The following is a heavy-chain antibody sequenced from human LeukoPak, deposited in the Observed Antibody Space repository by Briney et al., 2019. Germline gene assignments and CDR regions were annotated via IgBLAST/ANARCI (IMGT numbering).Heavy chain of an antibody. Sequence: GASVKVSCKASGGTFRTFAISRVRQAPGQGLEWMGGIIPIFGIPDSAQKFQGRLTITADESTTTAYMELSSLRSDDTAIYYCGLSGNYYYYYMDVWGKGTTVTISS. CDR2: IIPIFGIP. J-gene: IGHJ6*03. CDR1: GGTFRTFA. D-gene: IGHD6-25*01. CDR3: GLSGNYYYYYMDV. V-gene: IGHV1-69*13.